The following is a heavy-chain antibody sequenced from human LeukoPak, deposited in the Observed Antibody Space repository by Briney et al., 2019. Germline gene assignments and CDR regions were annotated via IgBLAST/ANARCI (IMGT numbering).Heavy chain of an antibody. Sequence: ASVKVSCKASGYTFTGYYMHWVRQAPGQGLEWMGWINPNSGGTNYAQKFQGRVTMTRDTSISTAYMELSRLRSDDTAVYYCARGMTRATVTTGFDYWGQGTLVTVSS. D-gene: IGHD4-17*01. CDR2: INPNSGGT. CDR1: GYTFTGYY. CDR3: ARGMTRATVTTGFDY. V-gene: IGHV1-2*02. J-gene: IGHJ4*02.